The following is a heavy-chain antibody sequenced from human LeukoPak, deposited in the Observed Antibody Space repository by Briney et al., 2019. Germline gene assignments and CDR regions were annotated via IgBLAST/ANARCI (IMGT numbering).Heavy chain of an antibody. J-gene: IGHJ2*01. CDR3: AGQLWYWYFDL. CDR2: INHSGST. V-gene: IGHV4-34*01. CDR1: GGSFSGYY. Sequence: PSETLSLTCAVYGGSFSGYYWSWIRQPPGKGLEWIGEINHSGSTNYNPSLKSLVTISVDTSKNQFSLKLSSVTAADTAVYYCAGQLWYWYFDLWGRGTLVTVSS. D-gene: IGHD5-18*01.